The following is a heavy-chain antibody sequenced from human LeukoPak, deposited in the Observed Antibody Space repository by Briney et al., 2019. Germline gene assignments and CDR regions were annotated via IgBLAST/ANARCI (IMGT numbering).Heavy chain of an antibody. CDR2: IIPIFGTA. D-gene: IGHD1-26*01. CDR3: ARVSRGSYYYYGMDV. Sequence: ASVTVSCTASGGTFSSYAISWVRQAPGQGLEWMGGIIPIFGTANYAQKFQGRVTITADESTSTAYMELSSLRSEDTAVYYCARVSRGSYYYYGMDVWGQGTTVTVSS. V-gene: IGHV1-69*13. CDR1: GGTFSSYA. J-gene: IGHJ6*02.